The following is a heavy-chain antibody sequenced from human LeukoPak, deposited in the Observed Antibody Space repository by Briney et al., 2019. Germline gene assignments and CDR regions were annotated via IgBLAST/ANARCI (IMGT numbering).Heavy chain of an antibody. D-gene: IGHD6-13*01. J-gene: IGHJ4*02. V-gene: IGHV5-51*01. CDR1: GYSFTSYW. CDR2: IYPGDSDT. Sequence: GESLKISCKGSGYSFTSYWIGWVRQMPGKGLEWMGVIYPGDSDTRYSPSFQGQVTISADKSINTAYLQWSSLKASDTAIYFCTRQDSSSWYSDFWGQGTLVTVSS. CDR3: TRQDSSSWYSDF.